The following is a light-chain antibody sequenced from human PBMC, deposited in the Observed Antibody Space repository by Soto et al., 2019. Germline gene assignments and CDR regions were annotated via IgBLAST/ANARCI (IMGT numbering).Light chain of an antibody. CDR3: QQRSNWPPLT. CDR1: QSVSSS. Sequence: EIVLTQSPATQSVSPGERATLSSRDSQSVSSSLAWYQHKPGQAPRLLIYDASNRATGIPARFSGSGSGTDFTLTISSLEPEDFAVYYCQQRSNWPPLTFGGGTKVEIK. J-gene: IGKJ4*01. CDR2: DAS. V-gene: IGKV3-11*01.